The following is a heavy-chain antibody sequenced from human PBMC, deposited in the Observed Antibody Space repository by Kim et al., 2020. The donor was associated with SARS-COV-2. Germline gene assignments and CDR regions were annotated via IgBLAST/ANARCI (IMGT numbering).Heavy chain of an antibody. D-gene: IGHD3-10*01. V-gene: IGHV4-34*01. CDR3: ARQHSYGSGNWFDP. Sequence: KPSRKSRVTMSVDTSTNQFSLKLSAVTAADTAVYYCARQHSYGSGNWFDPWGQGTLVTVSS. J-gene: IGHJ5*02.